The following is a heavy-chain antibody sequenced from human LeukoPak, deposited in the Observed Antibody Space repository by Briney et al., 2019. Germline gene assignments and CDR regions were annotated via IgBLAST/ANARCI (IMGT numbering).Heavy chain of an antibody. CDR3: ARDVHPGYSSGWYVSTDNLHKYSGSYYSLDY. CDR2: ISYDGSNK. J-gene: IGHJ4*02. Sequence: GGSLRLSCAASGFTFSSYAMHWVRQAPGKGLEWVAVISYDGSNKYYADSVKGRFTISRDNSKNTLYLQMNSLRAEDTAVYYCARDVHPGYSSGWYVSTDNLHKYSGSYYSLDYWGQGTLVTVSS. D-gene: IGHD6-19*01. V-gene: IGHV3-30*04. CDR1: GFTFSSYA.